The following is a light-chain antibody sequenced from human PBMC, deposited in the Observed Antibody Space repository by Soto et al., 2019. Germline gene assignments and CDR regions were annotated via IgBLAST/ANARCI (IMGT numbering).Light chain of an antibody. J-gene: IGKJ2*02. V-gene: IGKV3-11*01. CDR1: QSVSSY. CDR2: EAS. Sequence: EIVLTQSPATLSVSPGERATLSCRASQSVSSYLAWYQQKPGQAPRLLIYEASNRATGIPARFSGSGSGTDFTLTISSLEPEDFAVYYCQQRSNWHRTFGQGTKLEIK. CDR3: QQRSNWHRT.